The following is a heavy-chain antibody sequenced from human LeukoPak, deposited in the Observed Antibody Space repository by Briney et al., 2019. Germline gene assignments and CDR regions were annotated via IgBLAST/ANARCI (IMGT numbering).Heavy chain of an antibody. V-gene: IGHV3-23*01. CDR3: ARHRAGYYDTSGYYYDY. CDR2: ISGSGGGT. J-gene: IGHJ4*02. D-gene: IGHD3-22*01. Sequence: GGSLRLSCAASGFTFSSYAMSWVRQAPGRGLEWVSAISGSGGGTYYADSVKGRFTISRDNSKNTLYLQMNSLRAEDTAVYYCARHRAGYYDTSGYYYDYWGQGTLVTVSS. CDR1: GFTFSSYA.